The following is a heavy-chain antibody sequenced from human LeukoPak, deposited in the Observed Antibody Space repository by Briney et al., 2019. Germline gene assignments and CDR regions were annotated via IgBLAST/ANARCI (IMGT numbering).Heavy chain of an antibody. Sequence: SEALSLPCTVFGGSLRYYLLGLNRQPAGKGLNWIGRIYTSGSTIYSPSLKSRVTMSIDTSKNQFSLKLSSVTAADTAVYYCARGFGSSWYYFDYWGQGTLVTVSS. V-gene: IGHV4-4*07. J-gene: IGHJ4*02. CDR2: IYTSGST. D-gene: IGHD6-13*01. CDR1: GGSLRYYL. CDR3: ARGFGSSWYYFDY.